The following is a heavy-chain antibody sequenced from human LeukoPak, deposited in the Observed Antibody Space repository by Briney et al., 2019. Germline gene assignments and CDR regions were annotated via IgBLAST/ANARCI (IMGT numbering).Heavy chain of an antibody. CDR1: GFTFSSYS. CDR2: ISSSSSYI. V-gene: IGHV3-21*01. J-gene: IGHJ4*02. Sequence: GGSLRLSCAASGFTFSSYSMNWVRQAPGKGLEWVSSISSSSSYIYYADSVKGRFTISRDTSKNTLYLQVNTLRPEDTGVYYCAKDRFWSGYYGLFDYWGQGTLVTVSS. CDR3: AKDRFWSGYYGLFDY. D-gene: IGHD3-3*01.